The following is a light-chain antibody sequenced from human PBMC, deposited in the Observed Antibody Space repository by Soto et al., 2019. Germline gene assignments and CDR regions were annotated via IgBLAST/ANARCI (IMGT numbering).Light chain of an antibody. CDR2: DNN. J-gene: IGLJ2*01. V-gene: IGLV1-51*01. CDR3: ATWDSSLSGVV. Sequence: QSVLTQPPSVSAAPGQKVTISCSGSSSNIGNNYVSWYQQLPGTAPKLLIYDNNKRPSGIPDRFSGSKSGTSATLGITGLQTGDEADYYCATWDSSLSGVVFGGGTKVTDL. CDR1: SSNIGNNY.